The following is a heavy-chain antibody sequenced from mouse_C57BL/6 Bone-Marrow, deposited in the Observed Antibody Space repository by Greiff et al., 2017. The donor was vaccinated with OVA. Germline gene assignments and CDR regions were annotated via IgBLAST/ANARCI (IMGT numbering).Heavy chain of an antibody. CDR3: ARSWYFDV. CDR1: GYSFSSYW. J-gene: IGHJ1*03. V-gene: IGHV1-80*01. CDR2: IYHGDGDT. Sequence: VKLVESGAELVKPGASVKISCKASGYSFSSYWMNWVKQRPGKGLEWIGQIYHGDGDTNYNGKFKGKATLTADKSSSTAYMQLSSLTSEDSAVYLCARSWYFDVWGTGTTVTVSS.